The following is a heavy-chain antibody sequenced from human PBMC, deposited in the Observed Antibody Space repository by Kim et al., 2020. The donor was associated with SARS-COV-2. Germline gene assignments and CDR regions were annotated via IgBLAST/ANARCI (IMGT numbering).Heavy chain of an antibody. Sequence: GGSLRLSCTTSGFTFTGYAMSWVRQAPGKGLEWVSSIDGSDGTTYYVDSVKGRFTSRDNSKNTLYLQMNSLRADDTAVYYCMKGGWGWIWDHWGQGTRVTVSS. D-gene: IGHD2-2*03. J-gene: IGHJ4*02. CDR3: MKGGWGWIWDH. V-gene: IGHV3-23*01. CDR1: GFTFTGYA. CDR2: IDGSDGTT.